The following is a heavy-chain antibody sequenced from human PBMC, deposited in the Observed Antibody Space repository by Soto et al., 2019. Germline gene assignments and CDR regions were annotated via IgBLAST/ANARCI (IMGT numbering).Heavy chain of an antibody. D-gene: IGHD1-20*01. CDR3: ARLGITGTTLDLDV. J-gene: IGHJ6*04. CDR1: GGTFSSYT. CDR2: IIPILGIA. V-gene: IGHV1-69*02. Sequence: QVQLVQSGAEVKKPGSSVKVSCKASGGTFSSYTISWVRQAPGQGLEWMGRIIPILGIANYAQKFQGRVTITPDKSTSPAYMELSSLRSEGTAVYYCARLGITGTTLDLDVWGKGTTVTVSS.